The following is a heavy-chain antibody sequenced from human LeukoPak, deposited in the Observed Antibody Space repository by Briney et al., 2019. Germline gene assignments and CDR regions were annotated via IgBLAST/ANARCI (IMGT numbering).Heavy chain of an antibody. V-gene: IGHV1-2*02. CDR2: INPNSGGT. D-gene: IGHD3-10*01. Sequence: GASVKVSCKASGYTFTGYYMHWVRQAPGQGLEWMGWINPNSGGTNYARKFQGRVTMTRDTSISTAYMELSRLRSDDTAVYYCARDGSSGSYYNDGGWFDPWGQGTLVTVSS. CDR1: GYTFTGYY. CDR3: ARDGSSGSYYNDGGWFDP. J-gene: IGHJ5*02.